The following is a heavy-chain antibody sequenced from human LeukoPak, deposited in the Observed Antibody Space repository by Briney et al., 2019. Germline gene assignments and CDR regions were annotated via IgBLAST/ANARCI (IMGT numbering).Heavy chain of an antibody. CDR1: GFTLSTHG. J-gene: IGHJ4*02. D-gene: IGHD1-26*01. V-gene: IGHV3-33*01. CDR3: AGELSFGSLDF. Sequence: PRRSLRLSCAPSGFTLSTHGMHWVRRAPSKGRGWVALIRYDGSKENYADSVKGGFTISRDMSKTTLNRHMNSLRVEDTAVFYCAGELSFGSLDFRGQGTLVTVSS. CDR2: IRYDGSKE.